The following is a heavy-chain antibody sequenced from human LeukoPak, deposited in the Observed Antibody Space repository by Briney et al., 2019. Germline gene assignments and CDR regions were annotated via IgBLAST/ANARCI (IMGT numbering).Heavy chain of an antibody. J-gene: IGHJ5*02. CDR1: GFIFSDYY. D-gene: IGHD6-13*01. Sequence: GGSRRLSCAASGFIFSDYYISWIRQAQGKGLEWVSYISGSSGHITYADSVKGRFTISGDNAKNSLYLQMNSLRAEDTAFYYCARVGYIAAAGTCDHWGQGTLVTVSS. V-gene: IGHV3-11*05. CDR2: ISGSSGHI. CDR3: ARVGYIAAAGTCDH.